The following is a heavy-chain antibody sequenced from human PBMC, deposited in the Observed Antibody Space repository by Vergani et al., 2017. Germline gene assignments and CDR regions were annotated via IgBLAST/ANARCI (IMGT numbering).Heavy chain of an antibody. V-gene: IGHV4-59*11. CDR1: FDSIRNLY. Sequence: QVQLQESGPGLVKSSETLYLTCSVSFDSIRNLYCNWIRQPPGKGLEWIGSIHYSENTNYNPSLKTRVTISVDTSKNQFSLTLTSVTAADTAVYYCARDGGEYDKDALDVWGQGTKVTVTS. CDR2: IHYSENT. J-gene: IGHJ3*01. D-gene: IGHD2-21*01. CDR3: ARDGGEYDKDALDV.